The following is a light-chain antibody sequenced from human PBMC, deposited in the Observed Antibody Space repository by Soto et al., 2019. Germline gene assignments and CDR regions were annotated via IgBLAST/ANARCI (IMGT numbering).Light chain of an antibody. CDR2: DAS. V-gene: IGKV1-33*01. J-gene: IGKJ5*01. CDR3: QQYDNLSIT. CDR1: QDMSNY. Sequence: DIQMTQSPSSLSASVGDRVTITCQASQDMSNYLNWYQQKPGKAPKLLIYDASNLETGVPSRFSGSGSETDFTFTISSLQPEDIATYYCQQYDNLSITFGQGTRLEIK.